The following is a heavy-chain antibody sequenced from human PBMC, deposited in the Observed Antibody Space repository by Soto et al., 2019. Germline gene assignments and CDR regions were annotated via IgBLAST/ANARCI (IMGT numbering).Heavy chain of an antibody. CDR3: AISSRGFYYDFWSGYSQGRWFDP. V-gene: IGHV4-39*01. J-gene: IGHJ5*02. CDR1: GGSISSSSYY. D-gene: IGHD3-3*01. Sequence: PSETLSLTCTVSGGSISSSSYYWGWIRQPPGKGLEWIGSIYYSGSTYYNPSLKSRVTISVDTSKNQFSLKLSSVTAADTAVYYCAISSRGFYYDFWSGYSQGRWFDPWGQGTLVTVSS. CDR2: IYYSGST.